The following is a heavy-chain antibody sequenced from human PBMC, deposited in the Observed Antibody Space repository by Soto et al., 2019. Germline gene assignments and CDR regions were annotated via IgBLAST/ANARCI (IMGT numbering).Heavy chain of an antibody. CDR2: FDPEDGET. V-gene: IGHV1-24*01. Sequence: ASVKVSCKVSGYTLTELSMHWVRQAPGKGLEWMGGFDPEDGETIYAQKFQGRVTMTEDTSTDTAYMELSSLRSEDTAVYYCATRRRGYCSSTSCQRSGTYYFDYWGQGTLVTVSS. D-gene: IGHD2-2*01. CDR1: GYTLTELS. J-gene: IGHJ4*02. CDR3: ATRRRGYCSSTSCQRSGTYYFDY.